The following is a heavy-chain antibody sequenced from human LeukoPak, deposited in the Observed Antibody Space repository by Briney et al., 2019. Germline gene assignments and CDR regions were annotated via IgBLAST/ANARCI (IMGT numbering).Heavy chain of an antibody. CDR1: GVSISSDNY. Sequence: SETLSLTCIVSGVSISSDNYWGWIRQSPGKGLELIGSVHFSGATHYNPSLKSRVAITLDTSKNQFSLKLSSVTAADTAVYYCARRSRGSDAFDIWGQGTMVTVSS. D-gene: IGHD1-26*01. CDR2: VHFSGAT. V-gene: IGHV4-39*01. J-gene: IGHJ3*02. CDR3: ARRSRGSDAFDI.